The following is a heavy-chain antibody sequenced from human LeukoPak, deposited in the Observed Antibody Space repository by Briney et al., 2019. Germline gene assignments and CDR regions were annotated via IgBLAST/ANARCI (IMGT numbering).Heavy chain of an antibody. CDR1: GFTFSSYA. Sequence: GRSLRLSCAASGFTFSSYAMHWVRQAPGKGLEWVAVISYDGSNKYYADSVKGRLTISRDNSKNTLYLQMNSLRAEDTAVYYCAREGSSPTFDYWGQGTLVAVSS. CDR3: AREGSSPTFDY. J-gene: IGHJ4*02. CDR2: ISYDGSNK. V-gene: IGHV3-30-3*01. D-gene: IGHD1-26*01.